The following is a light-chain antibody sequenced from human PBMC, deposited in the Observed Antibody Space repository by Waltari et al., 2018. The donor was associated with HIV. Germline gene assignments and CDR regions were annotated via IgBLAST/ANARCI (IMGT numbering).Light chain of an antibody. V-gene: IGLV2-8*01. CDR1: SSDIGGYNY. CDR3: SSYAGSRGL. Sequence: QSALTQPPTASGSPGQSVTTSCTGSSSDIGGYNYVSWYQQHPGKAPKLLIYEVTKRPSGVSSRFSGSKSGYTASLTVSGLQAEDEADYYCSSYAGSRGLFGGGTKLTV. J-gene: IGLJ2*01. CDR2: EVT.